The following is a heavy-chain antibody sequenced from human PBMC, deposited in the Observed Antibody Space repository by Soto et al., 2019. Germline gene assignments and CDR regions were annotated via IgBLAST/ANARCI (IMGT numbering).Heavy chain of an antibody. D-gene: IGHD6-19*01. J-gene: IGHJ4*02. V-gene: IGHV3-30*18. Sequence: GGSLRLSCAASGFTFSSYGMHWVRQAPGKGLEWVAVISYDGSNKYYADSVKGRFTISRDNSKNTLYLQMYSLRAEDTAVYYCAKMMGFRLAVAGTFDYWGQGTLVTVSS. CDR1: GFTFSSYG. CDR2: ISYDGSNK. CDR3: AKMMGFRLAVAGTFDY.